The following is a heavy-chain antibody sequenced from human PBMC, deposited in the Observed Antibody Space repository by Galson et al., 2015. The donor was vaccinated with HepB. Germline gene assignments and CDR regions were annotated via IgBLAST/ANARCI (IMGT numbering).Heavy chain of an antibody. J-gene: IGHJ4*02. CDR3: ARDPIWGALDI. CDR1: GFTFGASS. Sequence: SLRLSCAASGFTFGASSMAWVRQAPGKGLEWLANINADGSDIYYADSVKGRFTVSKDNVKNSLHLQMNSLRAEDTAVYFCARDPIWGALDIWGQGTLVTVSS. CDR2: INADGSDI. V-gene: IGHV3-7*03. D-gene: IGHD4/OR15-4a*01.